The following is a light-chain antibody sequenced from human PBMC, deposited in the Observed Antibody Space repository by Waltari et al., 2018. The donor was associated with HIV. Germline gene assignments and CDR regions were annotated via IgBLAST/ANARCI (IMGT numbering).Light chain of an antibody. CDR2: WSS. CDR1: RSALDTSDGRNY. V-gene: IGKV4-1*01. CDR3: QQYFDLPYT. J-gene: IGKJ5*01. Sequence: DIVMTQSPHSVAVYMGDRATTTCRSSRSALDTSDGRNYLSWYQQRPGQPPKLLFYWSSIRASGVPERFSGSGSGTEFTLTISRFLAEDVATYFCQQYFDLPYTFGQGTRL.